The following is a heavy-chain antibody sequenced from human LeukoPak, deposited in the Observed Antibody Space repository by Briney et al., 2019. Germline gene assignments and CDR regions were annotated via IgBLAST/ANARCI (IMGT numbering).Heavy chain of an antibody. CDR1: GFTFSTYA. Sequence: GASLRLSCAASGFTFSTYAMTWVRQAPGKGLEWVSAISRSGDSTYYADSVKGRFTISRDNSKNTLYLQMNSLRAEDTAVYYCARGYCSGGSCYSNDYWGQGTLVTVSS. J-gene: IGHJ4*02. CDR3: ARGYCSGGSCYSNDY. V-gene: IGHV3-23*01. D-gene: IGHD2-15*01. CDR2: ISRSGDST.